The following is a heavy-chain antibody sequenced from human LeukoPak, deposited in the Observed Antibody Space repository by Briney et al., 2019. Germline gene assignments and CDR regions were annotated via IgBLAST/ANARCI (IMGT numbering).Heavy chain of an antibody. CDR3: AKDIEGYTHGVDY. CDR1: GFTFDDYT. Sequence: PGGSLRLSCAASGFTFDDYTMHWVRQAPGKGLEWVSLISWDVGSIYYGDSVKGRFTISRDNSKNCLYLQMNSLRTEDTALYYCAKDIEGYTHGVDYWGQGTLVTVSS. J-gene: IGHJ4*02. CDR2: ISWDVGSI. V-gene: IGHV3-43*01. D-gene: IGHD5-18*01.